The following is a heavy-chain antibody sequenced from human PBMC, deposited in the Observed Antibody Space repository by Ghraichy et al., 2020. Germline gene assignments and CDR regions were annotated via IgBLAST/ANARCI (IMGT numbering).Heavy chain of an antibody. CDR3: GRRVHDGRGYHYFDF. CDR2: IFYSGLT. Sequence: SQTLSLTCTVSGGSISNNRDSWAWIRQPPGKGLEWIATIFYSGLTHYNPPLESRVTMSVDTSTSQFSLRLGPGTAADTAVFYCGRRVHDGRGYHYFDFWGQGRLVTVSS. D-gene: IGHD3-22*01. J-gene: IGHJ4*02. V-gene: IGHV4-39*07. CDR1: GGSISNNRDS.